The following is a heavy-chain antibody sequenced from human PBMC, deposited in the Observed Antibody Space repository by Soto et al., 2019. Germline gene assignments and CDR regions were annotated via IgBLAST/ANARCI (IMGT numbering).Heavy chain of an antibody. J-gene: IGHJ6*02. Sequence: GGSLRLSCVGSGFTFSTYSIHWVRQAPGKGLEWVSSISSRSDIYYEDSVKGRFTISRDNAKNSVSLQMNSLRAEDTAVYYCAREYTAWPLAYGLDVWGQGTTVTVS. CDR2: ISSRSDI. CDR1: GFTFSTYS. CDR3: AREYTAWPLAYGLDV. D-gene: IGHD2-2*02. V-gene: IGHV3-21*01.